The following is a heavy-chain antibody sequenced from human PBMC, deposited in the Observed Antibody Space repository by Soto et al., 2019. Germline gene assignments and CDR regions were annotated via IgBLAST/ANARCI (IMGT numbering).Heavy chain of an antibody. J-gene: IGHJ6*02. D-gene: IGHD2-2*01. Sequence: GGSLRLSCAASGFTFSSYAMHWVRQAPGKGLEWVAVISYDGSNKYYADSVKGRFTISRDNSKNTLYLQMNSLRAEDTAVYYCVRGDIVVVPAARAPYYYYYYGMDVWGQGTTVTAP. V-gene: IGHV3-30-3*01. CDR1: GFTFSSYA. CDR3: VRGDIVVVPAARAPYYYYYYGMDV. CDR2: ISYDGSNK.